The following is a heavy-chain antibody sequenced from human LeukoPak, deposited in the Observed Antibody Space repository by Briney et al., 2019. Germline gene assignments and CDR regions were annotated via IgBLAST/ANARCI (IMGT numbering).Heavy chain of an antibody. CDR2: INPNSGGT. J-gene: IGHJ4*02. V-gene: IGHV1-2*02. CDR1: GYTFTSYD. Sequence: GASVKVSCKASGYTFTSYDINWVRQATGQGLEWMGWINPNSGGTDYAQKFQGRVTMTRDTSISTAYMELSRLRSDDTAVYYCARDLHFDDSSGDWGQGTLVTVSS. D-gene: IGHD3-22*01. CDR3: ARDLHFDDSSGD.